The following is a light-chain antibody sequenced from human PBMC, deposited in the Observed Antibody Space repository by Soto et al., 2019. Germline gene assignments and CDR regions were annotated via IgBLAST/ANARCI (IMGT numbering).Light chain of an antibody. Sequence: QSALTQPRSVSGSPGQSVTISCTGTSSDVGGYNYVYWYQQHPGKAPKLMIYDVSKRPSGVPDRFSGSKSGNTASLTISGLQAEDEADYYCCSYAGSYTFFGTGTKVTVL. J-gene: IGLJ1*01. CDR2: DVS. CDR1: SSDVGGYNY. CDR3: CSYAGSYTF. V-gene: IGLV2-11*01.